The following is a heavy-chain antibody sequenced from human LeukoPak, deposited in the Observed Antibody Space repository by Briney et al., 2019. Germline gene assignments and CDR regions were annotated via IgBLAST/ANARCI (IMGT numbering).Heavy chain of an antibody. J-gene: IGHJ4*02. Sequence: SETLSLTCTVSGGSLSSYYWSWIRQPAGKGLEWVGRIYTSGSTNYNPSLKSRVTMSVDTSKNQFSLKLSSVTAADTAVYYCARGGTAMVTLDYWGQGTLVTVSS. D-gene: IGHD5-18*01. CDR3: ARGGTAMVTLDY. CDR2: IYTSGST. CDR1: GGSLSSYY. V-gene: IGHV4-4*07.